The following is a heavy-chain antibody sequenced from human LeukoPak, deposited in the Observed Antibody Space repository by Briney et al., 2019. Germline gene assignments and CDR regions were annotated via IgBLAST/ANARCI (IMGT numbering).Heavy chain of an antibody. CDR3: ARGTHSYSSIDY. CDR1: GGSISRYY. J-gene: IGHJ4*02. Sequence: SETLSLTCTVSGGSISRYYWNWIRQPPGKGLEWIGHIYYSGTTNYNPSLKSRVTISVDTSKNQISLRLSSVTAADTAVYYCARGTHSYSSIDYWGQGTLVTVSS. V-gene: IGHV4-59*01. CDR2: IYYSGTT. D-gene: IGHD6-13*01.